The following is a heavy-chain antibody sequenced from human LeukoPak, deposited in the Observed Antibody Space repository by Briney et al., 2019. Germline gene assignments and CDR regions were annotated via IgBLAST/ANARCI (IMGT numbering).Heavy chain of an antibody. D-gene: IGHD1-7*01. CDR3: AREMGWNYGDH. V-gene: IGHV4-59*12. CDR2: IYYSGTS. CDR1: GGSISSYY. J-gene: IGHJ4*02. Sequence: SETLSLTCTVSGGSISSYYWSWIRQPPGKGLEWIGYIYYSGTSNYNPSLKSRVTMSVDTSKNQFSLKLSSVTAADTAVYYCAREMGWNYGDHWGQGTLVTVSS.